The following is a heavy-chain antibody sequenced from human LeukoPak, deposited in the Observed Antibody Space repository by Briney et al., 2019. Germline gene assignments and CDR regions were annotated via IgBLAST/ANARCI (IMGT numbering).Heavy chain of an antibody. CDR1: GYTFTGYY. J-gene: IGHJ4*02. Sequence: ASVKVSCKASGYTFTGYYLHWVRQAPGQGLEWMGWINPNSGYTNYAQKSQGRVTMTRDTSISTGYMELSRLRSDDTAVYYCARDRVDSVRGYSGYDLECWGQGTLVTVSS. CDR3: ARDRVDSVRGYSGYDLEC. CDR2: INPNSGYT. V-gene: IGHV1-2*02. D-gene: IGHD5-12*01.